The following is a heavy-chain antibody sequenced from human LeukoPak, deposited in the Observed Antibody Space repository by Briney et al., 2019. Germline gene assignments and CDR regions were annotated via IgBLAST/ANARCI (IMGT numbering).Heavy chain of an antibody. J-gene: IGHJ5*02. CDR1: GYTFTGYY. CDR3: ARDVSDYYDSSGYYNWFDP. V-gene: IGHV1-2*02. CDR2: INPKRGGT. Sequence: ASVYVSCKASGYTFTGYYMHWVPQAPGQGLGRMGWINPKRGGTNYAQKFQGRVTMTRDTSISTAYMELSRLRSDDTAVYYCARDVSDYYDSSGYYNWFDPWGQGTLVTVSS. D-gene: IGHD3-22*01.